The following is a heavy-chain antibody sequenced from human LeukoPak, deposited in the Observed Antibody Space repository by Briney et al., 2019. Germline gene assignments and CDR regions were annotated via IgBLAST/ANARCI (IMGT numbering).Heavy chain of an antibody. V-gene: IGHV3-23*01. CDR3: AKDLRSGYAPEGSFDP. D-gene: IGHD3-22*01. J-gene: IGHJ5*02. CDR1: GFTFSSYA. Sequence: GGSLRLSCAASGFTFSSYAMSWVRQAPGKGLEWVSAISGSGGSTYYADSVKGRFTISRDNSKNTLYLQMNSLRAEDTAVYYCAKDLRSGYAPEGSFDPWGQGTLVTVSS. CDR2: ISGSGGST.